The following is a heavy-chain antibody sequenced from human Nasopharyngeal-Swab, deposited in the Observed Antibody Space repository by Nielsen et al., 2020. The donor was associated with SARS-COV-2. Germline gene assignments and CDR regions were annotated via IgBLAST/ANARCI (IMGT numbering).Heavy chain of an antibody. CDR3: ARGYAAMGFFDY. Sequence: GESLKISCAASGSTFGTYWMHWVRQAPGKGLEWVSRINSDGSSTGDADSVKGRFTVSRDNAKNTLYLQMNSLRAEDTAVYYCARGYAAMGFFDYWGQGTLVTVSS. CDR2: INSDGSST. V-gene: IGHV3-74*01. CDR1: GSTFGTYW. J-gene: IGHJ4*02. D-gene: IGHD2-2*01.